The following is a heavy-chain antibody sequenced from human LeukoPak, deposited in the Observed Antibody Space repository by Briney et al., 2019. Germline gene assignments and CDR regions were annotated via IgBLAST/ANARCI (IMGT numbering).Heavy chain of an antibody. CDR1: GYIFIGYY. Sequence: ASVKVSCKTSGYIFIGYYMHWVRQAPGQGLEWIGWIDPKSGGTKYAQKFQGRVTMTRDMSINTAYMDLRRLKSDDTAVYYCVRDMDRGQWLVRPYNWGQGTLVTVSS. V-gene: IGHV1-2*02. D-gene: IGHD6-19*01. CDR3: VRDMDRGQWLVRPYN. J-gene: IGHJ4*02. CDR2: IDPKSGGT.